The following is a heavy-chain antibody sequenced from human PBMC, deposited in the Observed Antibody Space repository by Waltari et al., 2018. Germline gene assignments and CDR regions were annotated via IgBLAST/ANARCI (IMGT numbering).Heavy chain of an antibody. CDR2: IYTSGST. J-gene: IGHJ5*02. Sequence: QVQLQESGPGLVKPSETLSLTCTVSGGSISSYYWSWIRQPARTGLEWIGRIYTSGSTNYNPALKSRVTMSVDTSKNQFSLKLSSVTAADTAVYYCARDQWLTFWGGGQNNWFDPWGQGTLVTVSS. CDR1: GGSISSYY. V-gene: IGHV4-4*07. D-gene: IGHD3-16*01. CDR3: ARDQWLTFWGGGQNNWFDP.